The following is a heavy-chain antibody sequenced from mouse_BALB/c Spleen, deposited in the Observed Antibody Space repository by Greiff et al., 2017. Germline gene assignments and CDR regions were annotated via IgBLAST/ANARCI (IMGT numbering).Heavy chain of an antibody. CDR2: IDPANGNT. Sequence: VQLQQSGAELVKPGASVKLSCTASGFNFKDSYMHWVKQRPEQDLEWIGRIDPANGNTNYDPKFQGKATITADTSSNTAYLQLSSLTSEDTAVYYCARWSPRNYFDYWGQGTTLTVSS. CDR1: GFNFKDSY. J-gene: IGHJ2*01. CDR3: ARWSPRNYFDY. V-gene: IGHV14-3*02.